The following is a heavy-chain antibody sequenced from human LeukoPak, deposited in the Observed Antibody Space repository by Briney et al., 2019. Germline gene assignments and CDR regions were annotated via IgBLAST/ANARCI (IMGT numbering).Heavy chain of an antibody. J-gene: IGHJ4*02. Sequence: GGSLRLSCAASGLTFSSYLMSWVRQAPGKGLEWVANIKQDGSEKYYVDSVKGRFTISRDNAKNSLYLQMNSLRAEDTAVYYCARTLVSGWSWDYWGQGTLVTVSS. CDR1: GLTFSSYL. V-gene: IGHV3-7*01. CDR3: ARTLVSGWSWDY. D-gene: IGHD6-19*01. CDR2: IKQDGSEK.